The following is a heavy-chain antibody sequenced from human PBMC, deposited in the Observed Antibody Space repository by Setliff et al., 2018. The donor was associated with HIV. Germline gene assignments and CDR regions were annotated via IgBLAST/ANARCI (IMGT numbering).Heavy chain of an antibody. Sequence: SETLSLTCNVSGDSISSYYWSWIRQPPGKGLEWIGYIYYSGSSIYNPSLKSRVTISVDTSKKQFSLKLSSVTAADTAVYYCARRGGYSHGYMDVWGKGTTVTVSS. D-gene: IGHD5-18*01. CDR3: ARRGGYSHGYMDV. J-gene: IGHJ6*03. CDR2: IYYSGSS. V-gene: IGHV4-59*12. CDR1: GDSISSYY.